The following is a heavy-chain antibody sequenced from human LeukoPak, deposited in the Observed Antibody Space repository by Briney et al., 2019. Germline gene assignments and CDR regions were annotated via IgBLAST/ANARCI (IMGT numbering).Heavy chain of an antibody. CDR2: TRNSANSYTT. Sequence: RGSLSLSXAVSGFTLSDHYMDWVCQVPGKGREWVGRTRNSANSYTTAYARTVKGRFTISRDDSKNSLYVQMNSLKTEDTAVYYCAKVPGTTFLLSYMDVWGKGTTVTVSS. V-gene: IGHV3-72*01. J-gene: IGHJ6*03. CDR3: AKVPGTTFLLSYMDV. D-gene: IGHD1-7*01. CDR1: GFTLSDHY.